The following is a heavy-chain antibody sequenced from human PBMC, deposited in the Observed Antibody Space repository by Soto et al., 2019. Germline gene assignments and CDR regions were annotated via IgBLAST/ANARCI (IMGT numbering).Heavy chain of an antibody. V-gene: IGHV3-23*01. J-gene: IGHJ4*02. Sequence: GGSLRLSCAASGFTFSSYAMSWVRQAPGKGLEWVSAISGSGGSTYYADSVKGRFTISRDNSKNTLYLQMNSLRAEDTAVYYCAKDMKWGPGTVLRYFDWLLIDYWGQGTLVTVSS. CDR3: AKDMKWGPGTVLRYFDWLLIDY. CDR1: GFTFSSYA. CDR2: ISGSGGST. D-gene: IGHD3-9*01.